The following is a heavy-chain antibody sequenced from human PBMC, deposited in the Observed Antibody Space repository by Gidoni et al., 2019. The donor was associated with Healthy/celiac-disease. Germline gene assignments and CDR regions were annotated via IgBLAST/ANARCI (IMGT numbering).Heavy chain of an antibody. Sequence: EVQLVQSGAEVKKPGESLKISCKGTGYSVTSYWIGWVRQMPGKGLEWMGIIYPGDSDTRYIPSFQGQVTISADKSISTAYLHWSSLKSSDTAMYYCARLLKYCSGGSCYADYWGQGTLVTVSS. V-gene: IGHV5-51*01. J-gene: IGHJ4*02. CDR3: ARLLKYCSGGSCYADY. CDR2: IYPGDSDT. CDR1: GYSVTSYW. D-gene: IGHD2-15*01.